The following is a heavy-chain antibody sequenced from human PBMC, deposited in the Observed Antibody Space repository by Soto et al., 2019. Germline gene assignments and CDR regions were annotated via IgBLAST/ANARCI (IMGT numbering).Heavy chain of an antibody. CDR1: GGSISSHY. CDR3: ARPDNSFFYMDV. V-gene: IGHV4-59*08. CDR2: IYYTGST. J-gene: IGHJ6*03. Sequence: QVQLQESGPGLVKPSETLSLTCNVSGGSISSHYWSWIRQPPGKGLEWIGYIYYTGSTNYNPSLMSRVSISVDTSNNQFSLRLRSVTAADTAVYYCARPDNSFFYMDVWGKGTTVTVSS.